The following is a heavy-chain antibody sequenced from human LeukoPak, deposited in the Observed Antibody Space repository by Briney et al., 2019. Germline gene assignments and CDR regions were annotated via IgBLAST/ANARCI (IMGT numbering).Heavy chain of an antibody. CDR3: AREGYYGSGSPPSLYFDY. CDR1: GFTLRNYV. CDR2: TSSDLNVK. J-gene: IGHJ4*02. Sequence: SGGSLRLSCEASGFTLRNYVIHWVRQAPGKGLEWVAVTSSDLNVKLYADSVKGRFTISRDNSRSTLYLQMNSLRPEDTAIYYCAREGYYGSGSPPSLYFDYWGQGTLVTVSS. V-gene: IGHV3-30-3*01. D-gene: IGHD3-10*01.